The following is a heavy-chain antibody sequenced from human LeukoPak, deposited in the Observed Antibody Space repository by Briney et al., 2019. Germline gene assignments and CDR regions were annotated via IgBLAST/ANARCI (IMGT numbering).Heavy chain of an antibody. J-gene: IGHJ3*02. V-gene: IGHV4-39*01. CDR1: GGSISSSTYY. CDR3: ARPTSGYYDSSGSQGSASDI. D-gene: IGHD3-22*01. CDR2: IYYSGGT. Sequence: SETLSLTCTVTGGSISSSTYYWGWIRQPPGKGLEWIGSIYYSGGTYYNPSPESRVTISVDTSRNEFSLRLSAVTAADTAVYYCARPTSGYYDSSGSQGSASDIWGQGTMVIVSS.